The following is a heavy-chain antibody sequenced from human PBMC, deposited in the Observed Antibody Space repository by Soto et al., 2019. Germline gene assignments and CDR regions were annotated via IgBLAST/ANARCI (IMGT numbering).Heavy chain of an antibody. Sequence: GASVKVSCKASGYTFTSYGISWVRQAPGQGLEWMRWISAYNGNTNYAQKLQGRVTMTTDTSTSTAYMELRSLRSDDTAMYYCARMAPPAHWLYYYGMDVWGQGTTVTVSS. J-gene: IGHJ6*02. CDR2: ISAYNGNT. V-gene: IGHV1-18*01. D-gene: IGHD1-1*01. CDR1: GYTFTSYG. CDR3: ARMAPPAHWLYYYGMDV.